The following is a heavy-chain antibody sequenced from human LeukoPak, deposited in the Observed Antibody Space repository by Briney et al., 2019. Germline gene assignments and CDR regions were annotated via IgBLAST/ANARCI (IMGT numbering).Heavy chain of an antibody. D-gene: IGHD1-26*01. CDR1: GYSFTSYW. CDR3: ARRVSGSYSPFDH. V-gene: IGHV5-51*01. CDR2: IYPSESDS. J-gene: IGHJ4*02. Sequence: GESLKISCKVSGYSFTSYWIGWVRQMPGKGLEWMGAIYPSESDSRYSPSFQGQVTNSAYKSISTAYLQWSSLKASDTAMYYCARRVSGSYSPFDHWGQGTLVTVSS.